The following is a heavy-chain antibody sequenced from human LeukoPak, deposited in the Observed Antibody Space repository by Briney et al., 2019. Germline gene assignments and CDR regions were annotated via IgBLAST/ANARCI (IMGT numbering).Heavy chain of an antibody. CDR2: INHSGST. J-gene: IGHJ4*02. D-gene: IGHD3-16*01. CDR1: GGSFSGYY. Sequence: SETLSLTCAVYGGSFSGYYWSWIRQPPREGLEWIGEINHSGSTNYNPSLKSRVTISVDTSKNQFSLKLSSVTAADTAVYYCARGRFGSPIPAPTFDYWGQGTLVTVSS. V-gene: IGHV4-34*01. CDR3: ARGRFGSPIPAPTFDY.